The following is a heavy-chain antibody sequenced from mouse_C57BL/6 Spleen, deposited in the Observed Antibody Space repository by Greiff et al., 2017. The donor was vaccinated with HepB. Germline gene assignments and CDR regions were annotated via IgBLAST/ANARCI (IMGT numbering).Heavy chain of an antibody. Sequence: QVPLQQSGPELVKPGASVKISCKASGYTFTDYYINWVKQRPGQGLEWIGWIFPGSGSTYYNEKFKGKATLTVDKSSSTAYMLLSSLTSEDSAVYFGARTDYGSRSDYFDYWGQGTTLTVSS. CDR2: IFPGSGST. CDR1: GYTFTDYY. CDR3: ARTDYGSRSDYFDY. D-gene: IGHD1-1*01. J-gene: IGHJ2*01. V-gene: IGHV1-75*01.